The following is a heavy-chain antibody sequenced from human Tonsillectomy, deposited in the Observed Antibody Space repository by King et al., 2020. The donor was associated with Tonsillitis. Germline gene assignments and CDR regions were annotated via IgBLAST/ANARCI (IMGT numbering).Heavy chain of an antibody. CDR1: GDSIRYYY. Sequence: QLQESGPGLVKPSETLSLTCTVSGDSIRYYYWSWIRQPPGKGLEWIGYIYDSEKTNYNPSLKSRVSMSIDTSKNRFSLKLSSVTAADTAVFYCARGFRQNDYYFDYWGQGALVTVSS. CDR3: ARGFRQNDYYFDY. D-gene: IGHD1-1*01. V-gene: IGHV4-59*01. J-gene: IGHJ4*02. CDR2: IYDSEKT.